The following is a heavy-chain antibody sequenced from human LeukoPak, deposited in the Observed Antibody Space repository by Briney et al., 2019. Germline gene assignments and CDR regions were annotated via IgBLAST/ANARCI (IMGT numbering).Heavy chain of an antibody. CDR2: INNSGTT. D-gene: IGHD3-10*01. J-gene: IGHJ4*02. CDR3: ARDRNVYGSGSAPYYFDY. V-gene: IGHV4-34*01. Sequence: PSENLSLTCAVYGGSFSGNYWSWIRQPPGKGLEWIGEINNSGTTNYNPSLKSRVTISVDTSKNQFSLKLSSVTAADTAVYYCARDRNVYGSGSAPYYFDYWGQGTLVTVSS. CDR1: GGSFSGNY.